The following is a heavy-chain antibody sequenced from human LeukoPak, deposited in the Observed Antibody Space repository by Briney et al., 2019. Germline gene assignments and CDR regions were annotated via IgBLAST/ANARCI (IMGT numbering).Heavy chain of an antibody. J-gene: IGHJ3*02. CDR1: GFTFSDYY. CDR2: ISSSGSTI. CDR3: ARWGDHGTRDAFDI. D-gene: IGHD1-7*01. V-gene: IGHV3-11*04. Sequence: GGSLRLSCAASGFTFSDYYMSWIRQAPGKGLEWASYISSSGSTIYYADSVKGRFTISRDNAKNSLYLQMNSLRAEDTAVYYCARWGDHGTRDAFDIWGQGTMVTVSS.